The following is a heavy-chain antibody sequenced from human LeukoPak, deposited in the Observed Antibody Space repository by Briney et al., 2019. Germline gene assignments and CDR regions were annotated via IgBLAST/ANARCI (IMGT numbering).Heavy chain of an antibody. J-gene: IGHJ4*02. CDR3: AGSSGYYYRN. Sequence: GGSLRLSCAASGFTFSSYAMRWVRQPPGKGLEWVSAISDSGDITQYADSVKGRFTTSRDNSKNTLYLQMDSLRVEDAAVYYCAGSSGYYYRNWGQGTLVTVSS. D-gene: IGHD3-22*01. V-gene: IGHV3-23*01. CDR2: ISDSGDIT. CDR1: GFTFSSYA.